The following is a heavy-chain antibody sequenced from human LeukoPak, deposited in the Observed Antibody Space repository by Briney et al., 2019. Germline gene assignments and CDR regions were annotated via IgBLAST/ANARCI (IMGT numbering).Heavy chain of an antibody. Sequence: ASVKVSCKASGYTFTSYGISWVRQAPGQGLEWLGWISTYNGNTHYAQKLQGRVTMTTDTSTTTAYMELRSLRSDDTAVYYCARDGAGVDPNDYWGQGTLVTVSS. D-gene: IGHD5-12*01. CDR1: GYTFTSYG. J-gene: IGHJ4*02. V-gene: IGHV1-18*01. CDR3: ARDGAGVDPNDY. CDR2: ISTYNGNT.